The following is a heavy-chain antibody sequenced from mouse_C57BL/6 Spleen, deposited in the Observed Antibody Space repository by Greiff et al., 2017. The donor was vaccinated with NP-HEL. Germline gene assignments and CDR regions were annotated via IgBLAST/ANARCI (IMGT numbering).Heavy chain of an antibody. CDR3: ARRRSSYEAMDY. Sequence: QVQLQQPGAELVRPGSSVKLSCKASGYTFTSYWMDWVKQRPGQGLEWIGNIYPSDSETHYNQKFKDKATLTVDKSSSTAYMQLSSLTSEDSAVYYCARRRSSYEAMDYWGQGTSVTVSS. CDR2: IYPSDSET. D-gene: IGHD1-1*01. CDR1: GYTFTSYW. V-gene: IGHV1-61*01. J-gene: IGHJ4*01.